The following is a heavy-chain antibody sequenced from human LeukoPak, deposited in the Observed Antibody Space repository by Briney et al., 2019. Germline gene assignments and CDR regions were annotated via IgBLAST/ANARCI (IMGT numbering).Heavy chain of an antibody. D-gene: IGHD1-26*01. CDR2: ISYDGSNK. V-gene: IGHV3-30*18. J-gene: IGHJ6*02. CDR3: AKDGGSYENGYYYYYYGMDV. CDR1: GFTFSSYG. Sequence: VGSLRLSCAASGFTFSSYGMHWVRQAPCKGLEWVAVISYDGSNKYYADSVKGRFTISRDNSKNTLYLQMNSLRAEDTAVYYCAKDGGSYENGYYYYYYGMDVWGQGTTVTVSS.